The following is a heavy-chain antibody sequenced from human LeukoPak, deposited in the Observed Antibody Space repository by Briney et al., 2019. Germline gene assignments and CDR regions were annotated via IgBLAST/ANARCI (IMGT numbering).Heavy chain of an antibody. CDR2: IDSSSGTI. D-gene: IGHD3-16*01. CDR1: GLTLSDYS. J-gene: IGHJ4*02. CDR3: ARRVPNQVITDYFDY. Sequence: GGSLRLSCAASGLTLSDYSMNWVRQAPGKGLQWISFIDSSSGTIFYAESAKGRFTISRDNAQNSLFLQMNSLRAEDTAVYYCARRVPNQVITDYFDYWGQGTLVTVSS. V-gene: IGHV3-48*04.